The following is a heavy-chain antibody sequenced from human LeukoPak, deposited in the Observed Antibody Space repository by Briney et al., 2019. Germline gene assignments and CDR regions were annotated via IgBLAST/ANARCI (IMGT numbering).Heavy chain of an antibody. CDR1: GFTFSSYA. CDR2: ISYGGSNK. CDR3: ARSSFGAAGQMDFDY. V-gene: IGHV3-30-3*01. Sequence: LPGGSLRLSCAASGFTFSSYAMHWVRQAPGKGLEWVAVISYGGSNKYYADSVKGRFTISRDNSKNTLYLQMNSLRAEDTAVYYCARSSFGAAGQMDFDYWGQGTLVTVSS. J-gene: IGHJ4*02. D-gene: IGHD3-3*02.